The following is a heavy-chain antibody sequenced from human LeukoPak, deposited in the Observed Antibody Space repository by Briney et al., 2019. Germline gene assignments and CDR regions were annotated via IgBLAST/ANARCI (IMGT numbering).Heavy chain of an antibody. J-gene: IGHJ4*02. D-gene: IGHD4-23*01. CDR1: GGSISSHY. CDR2: ISYSGST. V-gene: IGHV4-59*11. Sequence: SETLSLTCTVSGGSISSHYWSWIRQPPGKGLEWIGCISYSGSTNYNPSLNSRVTISVDTSKKQFSLKLSSVTAADTAVYYCARVGVDYSGNIIKYYFDYWGQGTLVTVSS. CDR3: ARVGVDYSGNIIKYYFDY.